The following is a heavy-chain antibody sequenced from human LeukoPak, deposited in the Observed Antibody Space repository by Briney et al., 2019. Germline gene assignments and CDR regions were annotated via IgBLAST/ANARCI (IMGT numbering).Heavy chain of an antibody. J-gene: IGHJ6*02. Sequence: GGSLRLSCAASGFTFRSYAMSWVRQAPGKGLEWVSAISGSGGSTYYADSVKGRFTISRDNSKNTLYLQMNSLRAEDTAVYYCAKGRITIFGVVPYYYYYGMDVWGQGTTVTVSS. CDR1: GFTFRSYA. CDR2: ISGSGGST. D-gene: IGHD3-3*01. CDR3: AKGRITIFGVVPYYYYYGMDV. V-gene: IGHV3-23*01.